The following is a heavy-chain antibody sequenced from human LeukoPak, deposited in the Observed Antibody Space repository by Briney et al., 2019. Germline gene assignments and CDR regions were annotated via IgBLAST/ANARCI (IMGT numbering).Heavy chain of an antibody. D-gene: IGHD6-13*01. V-gene: IGHV3-49*04. Sequence: PAGSLTLSCTAPAFTFGDYAMSWVRQAPGEELEWVGFVTSKAYGGTTEYAAPLRGRFTISRADSRSVAYLHMNSLRPEDTAVYYCFGYVSKNNYDMDVWGLGTTVAVPS. CDR3: FGYVSKNNYDMDV. CDR1: AFTFGDYA. CDR2: VTSKAYGGTT. J-gene: IGHJ6*02.